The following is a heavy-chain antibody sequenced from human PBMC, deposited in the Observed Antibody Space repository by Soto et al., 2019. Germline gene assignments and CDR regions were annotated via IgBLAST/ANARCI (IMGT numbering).Heavy chain of an antibody. V-gene: IGHV5-51*01. Sequence: GESLKISCQCSGYTFTSYWIGWVRQMPGKGLEWMGIIYPGDSDTRYSPSFQGQVTISADKSISTAYLQWSSLKASDTAMYYCASRQTSSGVIGFDYWGQGTLVTVSS. D-gene: IGHD3-22*01. CDR2: IYPGDSDT. CDR3: ASRQTSSGVIGFDY. CDR1: GYTFTSYW. J-gene: IGHJ4*02.